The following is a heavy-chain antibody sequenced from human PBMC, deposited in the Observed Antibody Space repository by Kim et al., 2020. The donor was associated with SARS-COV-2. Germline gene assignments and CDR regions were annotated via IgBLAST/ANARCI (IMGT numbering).Heavy chain of an antibody. CDR3: VSHQEVYYFYGMDV. Sequence: GGSLRLSWPMSVNSCGGSSLPGHGLPPDNSQDRKTIRSYYRNMKYYAESMKGRFTISRDNSKNTLYLQLNSLRAEDTAVYYCVSHQEVYYFYGMDVWGQG. V-gene: IGHV3-30*11. J-gene: IGHJ6*02. CDR1: VNSCGGSS. CDR2: RSYYRNMK.